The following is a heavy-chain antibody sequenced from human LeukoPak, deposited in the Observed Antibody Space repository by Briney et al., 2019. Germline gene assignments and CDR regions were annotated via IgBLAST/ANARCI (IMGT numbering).Heavy chain of an antibody. CDR1: GYSISSGYY. V-gene: IGHV4-38-2*02. Sequence: SETLSLTCTVSGYSISSGYYWGWIRQPPGKGLEWIGTIYYTGNTYYNSSLNSRVTTSVDTSKNQFSLKLSSVTAADTAVYYCARDPFYDFWNYYFDYWGQGTLVTVSS. CDR3: ARDPFYDFWNYYFDY. J-gene: IGHJ4*02. CDR2: IYYTGNT. D-gene: IGHD3-3*01.